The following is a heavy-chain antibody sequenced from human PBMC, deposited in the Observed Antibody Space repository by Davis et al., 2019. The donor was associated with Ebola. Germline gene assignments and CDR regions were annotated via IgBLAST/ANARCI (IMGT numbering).Heavy chain of an antibody. Sequence: GESLKISCAASGFTFSSYGMHWVRQAPGKGLEWVAVISYDGSNKYYADSVKGRFTISRDNSKNTLYLQMNSLRAEDTAVYYCTTDRPVTTSYFDYWGQGTLVTVSS. J-gene: IGHJ4*02. V-gene: IGHV3-30*03. CDR2: ISYDGSNK. CDR1: GFTFSSYG. D-gene: IGHD4-17*01. CDR3: TTDRPVTTSYFDY.